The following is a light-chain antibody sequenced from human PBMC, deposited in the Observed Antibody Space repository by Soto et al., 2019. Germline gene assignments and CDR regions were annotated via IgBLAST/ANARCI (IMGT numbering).Light chain of an antibody. CDR3: CSYSGTYTWL. CDR1: SSDVGGYDY. V-gene: IGLV2-11*01. Sequence: QSALTQPPSASGSPGQSVTISCTGTSSDVGGYDYVSWFHHRPGRAPKLIIFDFSKRPSGVPDRFSGSTSGTTASLTISGLQADDEGDYYCCSYSGTYTWLFGGGTKLTVL. CDR2: DFS. J-gene: IGLJ2*01.